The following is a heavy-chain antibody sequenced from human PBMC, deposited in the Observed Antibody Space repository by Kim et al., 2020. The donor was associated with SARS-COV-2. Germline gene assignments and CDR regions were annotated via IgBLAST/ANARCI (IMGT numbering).Heavy chain of an antibody. Sequence: GGSLRLSCAASGFTVSSNYMTWVRQAPGEGLEWVSVFYSGGSTYYADSVKGRFTISRDNSKNTLYLQMNNLRAEDTAVYYCVREVNSSNSRVFQYWGQGT. CDR1: GFTVSSNY. J-gene: IGHJ4*02. D-gene: IGHD6-13*01. CDR3: VREVNSSNSRVFQY. CDR2: FYSGGST. V-gene: IGHV3-66*01.